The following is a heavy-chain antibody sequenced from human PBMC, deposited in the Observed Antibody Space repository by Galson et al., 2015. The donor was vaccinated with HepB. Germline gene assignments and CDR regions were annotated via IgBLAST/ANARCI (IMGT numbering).Heavy chain of an antibody. D-gene: IGHD1-26*01. Sequence: AVKVACKASGDRVTNDDITGGRQGTGQGLDWVALMNRNRVTAGDAHKLHGRVPMARTTARGPGHLELSSLTSEDTAVDYCARVSRSGRQPSTDFEYWGQGTLVSVSS. J-gene: IGHJ4*02. V-gene: IGHV1-8*01. CDR2: MNRNRVTA. CDR3: ARVSRSGRQPSTDFEY. CDR1: GDRVTNDD.